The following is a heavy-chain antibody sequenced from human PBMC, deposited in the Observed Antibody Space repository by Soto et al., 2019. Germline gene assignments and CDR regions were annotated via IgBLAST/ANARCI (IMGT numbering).Heavy chain of an antibody. V-gene: IGHV1-69*02. CDR2: IIPILGIA. D-gene: IGHD3-22*01. J-gene: IGHJ3*02. Sequence: QVQLVQSGAEVKKPGSSVKVSCKASGGTFSSYTISWVRQAPGQGLEWMGRIIPILGIANYAQKFQGRVTITADKSTITAYMELSSLSSEDTAVYYCARQITMIKGDAFDIWGQGTMVTVSS. CDR1: GGTFSSYT. CDR3: ARQITMIKGDAFDI.